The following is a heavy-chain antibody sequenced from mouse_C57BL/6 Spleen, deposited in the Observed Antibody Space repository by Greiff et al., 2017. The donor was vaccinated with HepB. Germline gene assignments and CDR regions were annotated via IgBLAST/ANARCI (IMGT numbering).Heavy chain of an antibody. CDR2: IDPETGGT. V-gene: IGHV1-15*01. J-gene: IGHJ2*01. D-gene: IGHD4-1*01. Sequence: VKLVESGAELVRPGASVTLSCKASGYTFTDYEMHWVKQTPVHGLEWIGAIDPETGGTAYNQKFKGKAILTADKSSSTAYMELRSLTSEDSAVYYCTRRNWGRGYFDYWGQGTTLTVSS. CDR3: TRRNWGRGYFDY. CDR1: GYTFTDYE.